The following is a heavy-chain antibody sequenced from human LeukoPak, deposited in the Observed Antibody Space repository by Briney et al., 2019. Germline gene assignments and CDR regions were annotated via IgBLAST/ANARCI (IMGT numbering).Heavy chain of an antibody. CDR1: GGSISSYY. J-gene: IGHJ4*02. D-gene: IGHD5-24*01. CDR3: ARGLHAVDY. V-gene: IGHV4-59*01. CDR2: IYYSVTT. Sequence: PSETLSLTCTVSGGSISSYYWSWIRQPPGKGLEWIGYIYYSVTTNYYPSLKSRVTISVDTSKNQFSLKLSSVTAADTAVYYCARGLHAVDYWGQGTLVTVSS.